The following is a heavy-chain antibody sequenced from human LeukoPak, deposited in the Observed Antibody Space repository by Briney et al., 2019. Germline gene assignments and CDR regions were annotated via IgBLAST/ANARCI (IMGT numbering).Heavy chain of an antibody. J-gene: IGHJ4*02. V-gene: IGHV4-34*01. CDR2: INHSGST. Sequence: SETLSLTCAVYGGSFSGYYWSWIRQPPGKGLEWIGEINHSGSTNYNPSLKSRVTISVDTSKNQFSLKLSSVTAADTAVYYCARGKGDYVWGSPLGYFDYWGQGTPVTVSS. D-gene: IGHD3-16*01. CDR1: GGSFSGYY. CDR3: ARGKGDYVWGSPLGYFDY.